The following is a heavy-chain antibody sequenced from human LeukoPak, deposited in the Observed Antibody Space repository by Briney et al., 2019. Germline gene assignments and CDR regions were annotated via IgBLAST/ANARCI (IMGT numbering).Heavy chain of an antibody. D-gene: IGHD1-26*01. J-gene: IGHJ4*02. CDR1: GGTFSGYS. CDR3: ARDVGGATPGQ. V-gene: IGHV1-69*04. Sequence: ASVKVSCKASGGTFSGYSISWVRQAPGQRIEWMGRINPNSGGTKYAQKFQGRDTMTRDTSTSTAYMELSSLRSEDTAVYCCARDVGGATPGQWGQGTLVTVSS. CDR2: INPNSGGT.